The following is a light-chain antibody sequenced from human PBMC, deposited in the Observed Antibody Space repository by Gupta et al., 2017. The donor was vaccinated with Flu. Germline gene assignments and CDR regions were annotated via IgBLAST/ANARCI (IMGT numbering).Light chain of an antibody. J-gene: IGKJ4*01. V-gene: IGKV1-39*01. CDR3: QQSDSTPGT. CDR1: QSISSY. CDR2: AAS. Sequence: PSSLSASVGDRVTITCRASQSISSYLNWYQQKPGKAPKLLIYAASSLQSGVPSRFSGSGSGTDFTLTISSLQPEDFATYYCQQSDSTPGTFGRGTKVEIK.